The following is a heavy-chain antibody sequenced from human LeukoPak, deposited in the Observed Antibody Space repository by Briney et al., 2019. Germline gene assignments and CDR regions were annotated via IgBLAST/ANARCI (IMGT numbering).Heavy chain of an antibody. Sequence: GASVKVSCKASGYTFTSYDINWVRQATGQGLGWMGWMNPNSGNTGYAQKFQGRVTMTRNTSISTAYMELSSLRSEDTAVYYCARRGSHGSGLVVTAILGYYYYYGMDVWGQGTTVTVSS. D-gene: IGHD2-21*02. J-gene: IGHJ6*02. CDR1: GYTFTSYD. V-gene: IGHV1-8*01. CDR3: ARRGSHGSGLVVTAILGYYYYYGMDV. CDR2: MNPNSGNT.